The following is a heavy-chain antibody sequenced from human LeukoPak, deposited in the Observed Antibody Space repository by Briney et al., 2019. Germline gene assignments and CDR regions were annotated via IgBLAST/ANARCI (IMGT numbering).Heavy chain of an antibody. Sequence: PSETLPLTCTVPGGSISSYYWSWIRQPPGKGLEWLGYIYYSGSTNYNPSLKSRVTISVDTSKNQFSLKLSSVTAADTAVYYCARVERTWFDPWGQGTLVTVSS. CDR2: IYYSGST. D-gene: IGHD1-1*01. CDR1: GGSISSYY. J-gene: IGHJ5*02. CDR3: ARVERTWFDP. V-gene: IGHV4-59*01.